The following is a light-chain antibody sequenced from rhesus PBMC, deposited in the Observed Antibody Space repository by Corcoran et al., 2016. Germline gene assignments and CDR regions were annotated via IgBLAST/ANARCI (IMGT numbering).Light chain of an antibody. J-gene: IGKJ2*01. CDR2: EAV. Sequence: DIQMTQSPSSLSASVGDRVTITCRASQGITNDFAWYQQKEGESSKLLIYEAVSLQSGIPSRFSGSGSGIDFTLSISILESEDFAPYYCQHYYRPPYSFGQGTKVELK. V-gene: IGKV1-21*01. CDR1: QGITND. CDR3: QHYYRPPYS.